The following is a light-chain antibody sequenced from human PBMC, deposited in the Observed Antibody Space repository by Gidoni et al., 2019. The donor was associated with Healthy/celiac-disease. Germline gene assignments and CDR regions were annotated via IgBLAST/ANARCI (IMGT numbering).Light chain of an antibody. J-gene: IGKJ4*01. Sequence: DIQMTQYPSSLSASVGDRVTITCQASQDISNYLNWYQQKQGKAPKLLIYDASNLETGVPSRFSGSGSGTDFTFTISSLQPEDIATYYCQQYDNLPPLTFGGGTKVEIK. V-gene: IGKV1-33*01. CDR2: DAS. CDR3: QQYDNLPPLT. CDR1: QDISNY.